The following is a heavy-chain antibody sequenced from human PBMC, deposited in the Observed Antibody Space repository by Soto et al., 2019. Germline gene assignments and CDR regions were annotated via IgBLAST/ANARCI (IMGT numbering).Heavy chain of an antibody. V-gene: IGHV5-10-1*01. CDR3: ARDPYNCSSTSCYDRYGMDV. D-gene: IGHD2-2*01. CDR1: GYSFTSYW. Sequence: PGESLKISCKGSGYSFTSYWISWVRQMPGKGLEWMGRIDPSDSYTNYSPSFQGHVTISADKSISTAYLQWSSLKASDTAMYYCARDPYNCSSTSCYDRYGMDVWGQGTTVTGSS. CDR2: IDPSDSYT. J-gene: IGHJ6*02.